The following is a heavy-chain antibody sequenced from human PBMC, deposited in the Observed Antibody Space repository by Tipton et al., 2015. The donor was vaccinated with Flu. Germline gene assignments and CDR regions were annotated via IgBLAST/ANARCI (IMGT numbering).Heavy chain of an antibody. J-gene: IGHJ4*02. D-gene: IGHD3-10*01. V-gene: IGHV3-15*01. CDR1: GFPVNNAW. Sequence: SLRLSCAASGFPVNNAWMTWIRQAPGKGLEWVGRIKSKIDGGTTDYAATVKGRFIISTDDSKNTLYLQMSSIVTEDTAIEYCNTWYGSGSGGFSDYWGQGSLVTVSS. CDR2: IKSKIDGGTT. CDR3: NTWYGSGSGGFSDY.